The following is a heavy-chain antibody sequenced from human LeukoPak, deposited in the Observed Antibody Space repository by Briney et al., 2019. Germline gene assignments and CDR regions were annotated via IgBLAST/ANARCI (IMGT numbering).Heavy chain of an antibody. CDR1: GFTFSSYW. V-gene: IGHV3-74*01. CDR2: INSDGSST. J-gene: IGHJ4*02. D-gene: IGHD3-16*01. CDR3: ARFGDPSTTLDY. Sequence: GGSLRLSCAASGFTFSSYWMHWVRQVPGKGLVWVSRINSDGSSTSYADSVKGRFTISRDNAKNSLYLQMNSLRVEDTAVYYCARFGDPSTTLDYWGQGTRVTVSS.